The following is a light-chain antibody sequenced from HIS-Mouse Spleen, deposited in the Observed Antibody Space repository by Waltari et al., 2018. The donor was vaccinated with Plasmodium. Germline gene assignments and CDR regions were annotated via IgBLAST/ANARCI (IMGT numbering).Light chain of an antibody. CDR2: DVS. Sequence: QSALTQPASVSGSPGQSITISCTGTSSDVGGYNYVSWYQKHPGKAPKLMISDVSNRPSGVSNRFSGSKSGNTAALTISGLQAEDEADYYCSSYTSSSTHVVFGGGTKLTVL. CDR3: SSYTSSSTHVV. CDR1: SSDVGGYNY. V-gene: IGLV2-14*03. J-gene: IGLJ2*01.